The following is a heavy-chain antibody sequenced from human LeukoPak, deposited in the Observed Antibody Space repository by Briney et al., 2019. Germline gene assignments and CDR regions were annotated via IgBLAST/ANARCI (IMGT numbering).Heavy chain of an antibody. CDR2: IKKDGSEQ. CDR3: AKRGVVIRVILVGFHKEAYYFDS. V-gene: IGHV3-7*03. Sequence: GGSLRLSCAASGFTFSSYWMSWVRQAPGKGPEWVANIKKDGSEQYYVDSVRGRFTISRDNDKNSLYLQMNSLRAEDTAVYFCAKRGVVIRVILVGFHKEAYYFDSWGQGALVTVSS. CDR1: GFTFSSYW. D-gene: IGHD3-22*01. J-gene: IGHJ4*02.